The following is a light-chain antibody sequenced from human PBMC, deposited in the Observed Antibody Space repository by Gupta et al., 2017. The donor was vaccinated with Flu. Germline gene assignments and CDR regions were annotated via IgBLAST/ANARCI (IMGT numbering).Light chain of an antibody. CDR2: DNT. CDR3: QSFDTSLGGYV. V-gene: IGLV1-40*01. Sequence: VTISCTGSNSNIGAGFNVHWYQQLPGTAPKLLIFDNTNRPSGVPDRFSGSKSGTSASLAITGLQAEDEADYYCQSFDTSLGGYVFGPGTTVTVL. J-gene: IGLJ1*01. CDR1: NSNIGAGFN.